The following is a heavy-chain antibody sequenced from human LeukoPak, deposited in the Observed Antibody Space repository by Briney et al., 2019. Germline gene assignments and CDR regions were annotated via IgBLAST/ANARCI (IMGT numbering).Heavy chain of an antibody. CDR2: IYYSGST. J-gene: IGHJ4*02. D-gene: IGHD6-19*01. CDR3: ARRRSVATDY. CDR1: GGSISSSSYY. Sequence: PSETLCLTCTVSGGSISSSSYYWGWIRQPPGKGLEWLGSIYYSGSTYYNPSLKSRVTIYVDTYKNQYALKLSSGTAADRAVYYCARRRSVATDYWGQGTMVSVSS. V-gene: IGHV4-39*01.